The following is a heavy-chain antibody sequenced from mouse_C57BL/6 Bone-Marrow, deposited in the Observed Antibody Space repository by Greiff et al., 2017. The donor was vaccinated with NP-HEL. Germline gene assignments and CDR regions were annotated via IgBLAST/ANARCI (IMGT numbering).Heavy chain of an antibody. D-gene: IGHD2-4*01. J-gene: IGHJ1*03. V-gene: IGHV5-17*01. CDR3: ARMDDYDWDWYFDV. CDR1: GFTFSDYG. CDR2: ISSGSSTI. Sequence: DVMLVESGGGLVKPGGSLKLSCAASGFTFSDYGMHWVRQAPEKGLEWVAYISSGSSTIYYADTVKGRFTISRDNAKNTLFLQMTSLRSEDTAMYYCARMDDYDWDWYFDVWGTGTTVTVSS.